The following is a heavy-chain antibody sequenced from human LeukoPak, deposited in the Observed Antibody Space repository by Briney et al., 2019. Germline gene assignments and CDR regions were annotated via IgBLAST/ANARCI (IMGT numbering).Heavy chain of an antibody. CDR1: GFTLSSYA. D-gene: IGHD2-15*01. J-gene: IGHJ4*02. CDR3: AKAPVTTCRGAFCYPFDY. Sequence: GGSLRLSCAASGFTLSSYAMSWVRQAPGKGLEWVSAISDTGNTYHADSVKGRFTISRDSSKDTLFLQMNRLRPEDAAVYYCAKAPVTTCRGAFCYPFDYWGLGTLVTVSS. CDR2: ISDTGNT. V-gene: IGHV3-23*01.